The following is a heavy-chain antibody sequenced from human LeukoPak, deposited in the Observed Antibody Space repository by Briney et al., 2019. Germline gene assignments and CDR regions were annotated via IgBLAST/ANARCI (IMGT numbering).Heavy chain of an antibody. CDR3: ARDIVGDYYGSGSYYNDYYFDY. D-gene: IGHD3-10*01. CDR2: ISAYNGNT. CDR1: GYTYTSYG. Sequence: GASVKVSCKASGYTYTSYGISWVRQVPGQGLEWMGWISAYNGNTNYAQKLQGRVTMTTDTSTSTAYMELRSLRSDDTAVYYCARDIVGDYYGSGSYYNDYYFDYWGQGTLVTVSS. V-gene: IGHV1-18*01. J-gene: IGHJ4*02.